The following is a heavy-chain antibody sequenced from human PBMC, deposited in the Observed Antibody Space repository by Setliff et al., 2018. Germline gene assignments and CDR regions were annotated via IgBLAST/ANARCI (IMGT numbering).Heavy chain of an antibody. CDR2: IYNSGST. J-gene: IGHJ6*02. Sequence: SETLSLTCTVSGGSISSSGYFWGWIRQPPGKGLEWIGSIYNSGSTYYNPSLKSRVTISVDTSKNQFSLKLSSVTAADTAVYYCARVSQYSSGWYYYYYYGMDVWGQGTTVTVSS. V-gene: IGHV4-39*07. CDR1: GGSISSSGYF. CDR3: ARVSQYSSGWYYYYYYGMDV. D-gene: IGHD6-19*01.